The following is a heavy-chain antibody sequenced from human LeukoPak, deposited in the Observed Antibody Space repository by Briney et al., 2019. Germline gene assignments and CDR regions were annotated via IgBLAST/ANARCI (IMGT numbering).Heavy chain of an antibody. CDR1: GFTFSDYY. D-gene: IGHD3-3*01. CDR3: ARTYYDFWPCLDY. CDR2: ISSSGSTI. J-gene: IGHJ4*02. V-gene: IGHV3-11*01. Sequence: GGSLRLSCAASGFTFSDYYMSWIRQAPGKGLEWVSYISSSGSTIYYADSVKGRFTISRDNAKNSLYLQMNSLRAEDTAVYYCARTYYDFWPCLDYWGQGTLVTVSS.